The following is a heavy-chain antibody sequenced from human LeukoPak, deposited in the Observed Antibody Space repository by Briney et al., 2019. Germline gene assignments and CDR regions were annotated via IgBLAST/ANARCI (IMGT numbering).Heavy chain of an antibody. CDR3: ARHGASYYFDY. J-gene: IGHJ4*02. D-gene: IGHD1-26*01. CDR2: LYYSGNT. CDR1: GGSISSYY. Sequence: SETLSLTCTVSGGSISSYYWSWIRQPPGKGLEWIGYLYYSGNTNYNPSLKSRVTISVDTSKNQFSLKLSSVTAADTAVYYCARHGASYYFDYWGQGTLVTVSS. V-gene: IGHV4-59*08.